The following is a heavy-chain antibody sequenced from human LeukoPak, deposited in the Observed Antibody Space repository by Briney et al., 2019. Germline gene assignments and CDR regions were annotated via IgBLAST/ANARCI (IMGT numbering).Heavy chain of an antibody. J-gene: IGHJ5*02. CDR2: ICHSGTT. D-gene: IGHD2-2*01. Sequence: AETLSLTCTVSGYFISSGYDRGWIRQPPGDWLEWIGRICHSGTTYYSPALRSRVTISVDTSKNHLSLKLSSVIGADTAVYYCARVRTRHSWSDRWGQGTLVTVSP. CDR3: ARVRTRHSWSDR. V-gene: IGHV4-38-2*02. CDR1: GYFISSGYD.